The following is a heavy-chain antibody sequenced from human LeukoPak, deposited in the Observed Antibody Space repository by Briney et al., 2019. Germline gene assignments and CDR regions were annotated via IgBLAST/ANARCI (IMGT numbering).Heavy chain of an antibody. J-gene: IGHJ3*02. D-gene: IGHD1-20*01. Sequence: GRFTISRDNAKNSLYLQMNSLRAGDTAVYYCARDLTGENAFDIWGQGTMVTVSS. CDR3: ARDLTGENAFDI. V-gene: IGHV3-11*06.